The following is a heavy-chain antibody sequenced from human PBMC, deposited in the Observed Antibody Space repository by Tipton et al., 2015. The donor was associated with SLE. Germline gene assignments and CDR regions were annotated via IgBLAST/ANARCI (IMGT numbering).Heavy chain of an antibody. Sequence: TLSLTCTVSGGSISRDNYYWSWIRQPPGKGLEWIGYMYYSGGTNYNPSLKSRVVISVDTSKNQFSLQLSSVTAADTAVYYCARSPRNDFGLAWFDPWGQGTLVTVSS. V-gene: IGHV4-61*01. J-gene: IGHJ5*02. CDR3: ARSPRNDFGLAWFDP. D-gene: IGHD4-17*01. CDR1: GGSISRDNYY. CDR2: MYYSGGT.